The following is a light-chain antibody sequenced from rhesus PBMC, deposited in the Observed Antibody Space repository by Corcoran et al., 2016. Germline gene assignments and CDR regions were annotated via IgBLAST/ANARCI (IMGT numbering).Light chain of an antibody. V-gene: IGKV3S9*01. CDR1: QSVSSY. Sequence: EIVMTQSPATLSLSPGERATLSCRAGQSVSSYVAWYQQKPGQAPRLLIYGASSRATGIPDRFSGSGSGTDFTLTISSLEPEDFAVYYCQQYSNWPMYSFGQGTKVEIK. CDR2: GAS. CDR3: QQYSNWPMYS. J-gene: IGKJ2*01.